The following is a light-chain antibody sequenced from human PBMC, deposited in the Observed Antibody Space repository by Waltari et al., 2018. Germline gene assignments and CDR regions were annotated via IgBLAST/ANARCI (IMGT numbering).Light chain of an antibody. CDR1: TANIGSNT. Sequence: QSALTQSPSASGTPRQRVTISCSGSTANIGSNTAHWYQQLPGTAPKLLIYGNRHRPSGVPDRFSGSKSGTSASLAISGLRSEDEADYFCASWDDSLNGLVFGAGTKLTVL. CDR2: GNR. CDR3: ASWDDSLNGLV. J-gene: IGLJ3*02. V-gene: IGLV1-44*01.